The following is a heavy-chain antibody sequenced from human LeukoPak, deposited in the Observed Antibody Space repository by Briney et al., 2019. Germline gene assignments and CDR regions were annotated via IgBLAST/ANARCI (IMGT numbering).Heavy chain of an antibody. D-gene: IGHD3-10*01. CDR3: ARDRLVYGSGKGLGY. CDR1: GYTFTSYY. V-gene: IGHV1-46*01. CDR2: INPSGGST. Sequence: GASVKVSCKASGYTFTSYYMHWVRQAPGQGLEWMGIINPSGGSTSYAQKFQGRVTMTRDTSTSTVYMELSSLRSEDTAVYYCARDRLVYGSGKGLGYWGQGTLVTVSS. J-gene: IGHJ4*02.